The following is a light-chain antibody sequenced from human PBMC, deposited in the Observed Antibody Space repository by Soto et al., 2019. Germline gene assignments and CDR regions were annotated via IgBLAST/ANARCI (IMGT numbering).Light chain of an antibody. CDR2: DAS. CDR1: QSLRSNF. V-gene: IGKV3-20*01. J-gene: IGKJ3*01. Sequence: EIVLTQSPGTLSVSPGERATLSCTASQSLRSNFLAWYQQKPGQAPRLLIYDASSRAAGIPDRFSGSGSGTDFTLSISRLEPEDFAVYYCQHYGGSFIFGPGTKVDFK. CDR3: QHYGGSFI.